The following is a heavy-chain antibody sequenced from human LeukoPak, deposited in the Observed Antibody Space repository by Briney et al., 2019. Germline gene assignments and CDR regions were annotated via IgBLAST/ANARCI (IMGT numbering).Heavy chain of an antibody. CDR3: AGGSGWFYYFDY. J-gene: IGHJ4*02. Sequence: PGGSLRLSCAASGFTFSSYAMSWVRQAPGKGLEWVSAISGSGGSTYYADSVKGRFTISRDNSKNTLYLQMNSLRAEDTAVYYCAGGSGWFYYFDYWGQGTLVTVSS. CDR1: GFTFSSYA. V-gene: IGHV3-23*01. CDR2: ISGSGGST. D-gene: IGHD6-19*01.